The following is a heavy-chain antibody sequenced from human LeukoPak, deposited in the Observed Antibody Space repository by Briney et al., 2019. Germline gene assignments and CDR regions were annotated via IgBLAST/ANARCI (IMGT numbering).Heavy chain of an antibody. D-gene: IGHD3-22*01. CDR1: GGTFSSYA. CDR2: IIPIFGTA. Sequence: ASVKVSCKASGGTFSSYAISWVRQAPGQGLEWMGRIIPIFGTANYAQKSQGRVTITTDESTSTAHMELSSLRSEDTAVYYCVRGPARDSSGYYFEYFQHWGQGTLVTVSS. J-gene: IGHJ1*01. CDR3: VRGPARDSSGYYFEYFQH. V-gene: IGHV1-69*05.